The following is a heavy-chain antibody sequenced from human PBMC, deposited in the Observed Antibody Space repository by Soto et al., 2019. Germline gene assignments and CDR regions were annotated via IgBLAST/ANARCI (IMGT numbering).Heavy chain of an antibody. Sequence: QVLLVQSGADVKKPGASVKVSCRPSGNPFTKFDITWLRQAPGQGLEWMGWMNTNTGNTGYAQKFQGRVTMTRDTSISTAYMELRRLRSEDTAVYYCARVVRFFGGHAGYWGQGTLVTVSS. V-gene: IGHV1-8*01. CDR3: ARVVRFFGGHAGY. CDR2: MNTNTGNT. J-gene: IGHJ4*02. D-gene: IGHD3-3*01. CDR1: GNPFTKFD.